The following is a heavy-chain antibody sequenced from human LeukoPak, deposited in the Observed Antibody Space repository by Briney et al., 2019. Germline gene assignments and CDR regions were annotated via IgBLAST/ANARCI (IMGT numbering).Heavy chain of an antibody. D-gene: IGHD3-10*01. CDR3: AKAATFYYGSDL. Sequence: GGSLRLSCAASGFTFSSYAMSWVRQAPGKGLEWVSGISGSDGNTYYADSVKGRFTISRDDSKNTLYLQMNRLRAEDTALYYCAKAATFYYGSDLWGQGILVAVSS. CDR1: GFTFSSYA. J-gene: IGHJ4*02. CDR2: ISGSDGNT. V-gene: IGHV3-23*01.